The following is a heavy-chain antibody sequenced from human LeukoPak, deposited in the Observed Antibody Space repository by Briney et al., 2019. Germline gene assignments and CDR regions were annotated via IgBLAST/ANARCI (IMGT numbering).Heavy chain of an antibody. V-gene: IGHV4-34*01. Sequence: SETLSLTCAVYGGSFSGYYWSWIRQPPGKGLEWIGEINHRGSTNYNPSLKSRVTISVDTSKNQFSLKLSSVTAADTAVYYCARASKTAYFDYWGQGTLVTVSS. CDR2: INHRGST. CDR1: GGSFSGYY. J-gene: IGHJ4*02. D-gene: IGHD2-2*01. CDR3: ARASKTAYFDY.